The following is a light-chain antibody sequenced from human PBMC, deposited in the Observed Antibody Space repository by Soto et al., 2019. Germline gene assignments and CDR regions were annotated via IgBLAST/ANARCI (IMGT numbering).Light chain of an antibody. CDR2: LNSDGSH. CDR1: SGHSNYA. J-gene: IGLJ2*01. Sequence: QSVLTQSPSASASLGASVKLTYTLSSGHSNYAIAWHQQQPEKGPRYLMKLNSDGSHNKGDGIPDRFSGSSSGTERYLTISSLQSEDEADYYCQTWGTGIVVFGGGTKLTVL. V-gene: IGLV4-69*01. CDR3: QTWGTGIVV.